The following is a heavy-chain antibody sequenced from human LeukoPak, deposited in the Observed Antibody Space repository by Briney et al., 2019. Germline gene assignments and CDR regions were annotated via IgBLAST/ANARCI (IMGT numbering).Heavy chain of an antibody. D-gene: IGHD2-15*01. Sequence: GGSLRLSCAASGFTFSSYSMNWVRQAPGKGLEWVSSISSSSSYIYYADSAKGRYTISRDNAKNSLYLQMNSLRAEDTAVYYCASPVIVTKRNYYYGMDVWGKGTTVTVSS. CDR2: ISSSSSYI. V-gene: IGHV3-21*01. CDR1: GFTFSSYS. J-gene: IGHJ6*04. CDR3: ASPVIVTKRNYYYGMDV.